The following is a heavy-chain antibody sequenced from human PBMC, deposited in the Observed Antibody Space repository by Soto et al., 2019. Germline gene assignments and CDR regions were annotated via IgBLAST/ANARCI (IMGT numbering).Heavy chain of an antibody. Sequence: QVQLVESGGGVVQPGRSLSLSCAASGFTFSSYAMHWVRQAPGKGLEWVAVISYDGSKKYYADSVKGRFTISRDNSKKTLYLQMNSLRAEDTAVYYCARVKTTLDTSDAFDIWGQGTMVTVSS. J-gene: IGHJ3*02. CDR3: ARVKTTLDTSDAFDI. CDR1: GFTFSSYA. CDR2: ISYDGSKK. V-gene: IGHV3-30-3*01. D-gene: IGHD2-2*01.